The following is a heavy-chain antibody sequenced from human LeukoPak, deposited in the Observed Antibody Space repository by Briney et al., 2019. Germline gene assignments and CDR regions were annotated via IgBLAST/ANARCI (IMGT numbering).Heavy chain of an antibody. J-gene: IGHJ4*01. CDR2: INTNTGNP. V-gene: IGHV7-4-1*02. Sequence: ASVKVSCKASGYTLTDYTVNWVRQAPGQGLEWMGWINTNTGNPTYAQGFTGRFVFSLDTSVSTAYLQINSLKAEDTAVYYCARGGPSDYWGQGTLVTVSS. CDR3: ARGGPSDY. D-gene: IGHD3-16*01. CDR1: GYTLTDYT.